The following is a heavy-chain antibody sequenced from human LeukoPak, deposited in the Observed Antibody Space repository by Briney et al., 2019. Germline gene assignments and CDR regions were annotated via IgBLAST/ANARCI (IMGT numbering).Heavy chain of an antibody. CDR1: GSHFTRFW. D-gene: IGHD1-1*01. V-gene: IGHV5-10-1*01. J-gene: IGHJ6*04. CDR3: ARQGWEGTSGTTWDYYYGMDV. Sequence: GESLEISGKGPGSHFTRFWISRVRQIPGKGLERMGRIDPSDSYHNYSTSFQGHVTISADKSISTAYLQWSSLKASDTAMYYSARQGWEGTSGTTWDYYYGMDVWGKGTTVTVSS. CDR2: IDPSDSYH.